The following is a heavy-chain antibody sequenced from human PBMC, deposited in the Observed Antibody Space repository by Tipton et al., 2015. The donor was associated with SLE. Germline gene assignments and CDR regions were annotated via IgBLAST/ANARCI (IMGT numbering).Heavy chain of an antibody. CDR3: ARDAIGMDAFDI. CDR2: ISGSGGST. Sequence: SLRLSCAASGFTFSSYAMSWVRQAPGKGLEWVSAISGSGGSTYYADSVKGRFTISRDNSKNTLYLQMNSLRAEDAAVYYCARDAIGMDAFDIWGQGTTVTVSS. D-gene: IGHD2-21*01. CDR1: GFTFSSYA. J-gene: IGHJ3*02. V-gene: IGHV3-23*01.